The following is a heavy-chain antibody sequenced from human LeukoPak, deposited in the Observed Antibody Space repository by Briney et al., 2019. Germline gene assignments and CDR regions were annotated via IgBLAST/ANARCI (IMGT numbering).Heavy chain of an antibody. CDR1: GFTFSSYW. CDR2: IKQDGSEK. Sequence: GGSLRLSCAASGFTFSSYWMSWVRQAPGKGLEWVANIKQDGSEKYYVDSVKGRFTISRDNAKNSLYLQMNSLIAEDTAVYYCSRGGGGGYYGMDVWGQGTTVTVSS. CDR3: SRGGGGGYYGMDV. D-gene: IGHD3-10*01. V-gene: IGHV3-7*04. J-gene: IGHJ6*02.